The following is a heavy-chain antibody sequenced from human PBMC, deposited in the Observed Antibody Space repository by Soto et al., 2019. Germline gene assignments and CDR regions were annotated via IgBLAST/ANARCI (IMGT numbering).Heavy chain of an antibody. V-gene: IGHV1-18*01. CDR2: ISAYNGNA. J-gene: IGHJ6*02. Sequence: QVQLVQSGAEVKKPGASVKVSCKASGYTFTSYGISWVRQAPGQGLEWMGWISAYNGNANYAQKLQGRVTMTTDTSTSTAYMELRSLRSDDTAVYYCARDLAPYYDFWSGYFYNGMDVWGQGTTVTVSS. CDR1: GYTFTSYG. D-gene: IGHD3-3*01. CDR3: ARDLAPYYDFWSGYFYNGMDV.